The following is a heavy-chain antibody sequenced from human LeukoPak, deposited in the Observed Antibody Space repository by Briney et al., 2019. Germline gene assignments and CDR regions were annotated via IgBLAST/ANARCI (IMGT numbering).Heavy chain of an antibody. J-gene: IGHJ4*02. Sequence: GGSLRLSCAASGFRFSDYGIHWVRQAPGKGLEWVAVIWYDGSNTYYADSVKGRFTISRDNSKNTLYLQMNSLRAEDTAVYYCAKGSHYYDSSGYYILDYWGQGTLVTVSS. CDR3: AKGSHYYDSSGYYILDY. V-gene: IGHV3-33*06. CDR1: GFRFSDYG. CDR2: IWYDGSNT. D-gene: IGHD3-22*01.